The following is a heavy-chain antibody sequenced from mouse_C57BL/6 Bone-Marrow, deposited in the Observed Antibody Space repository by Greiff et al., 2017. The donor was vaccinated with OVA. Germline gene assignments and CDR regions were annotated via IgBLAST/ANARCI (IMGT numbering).Heavy chain of an antibody. J-gene: IGHJ1*03. CDR1: GYSITSGYY. CDR3: ASEQGGYYLHWYFDV. CDR2: ISYDGSN. Sequence: ESGPGLVKPSQSLSLTCSVTGYSITSGYYWNWIRQFPGNKLEWMGYISYDGSNNYNPSLKNRISITRDTSKNQFFLKLNSVTTEDTATYYCASEQGGYYLHWYFDVWGTGTTVTVSS. D-gene: IGHD2-3*01. V-gene: IGHV3-6*01.